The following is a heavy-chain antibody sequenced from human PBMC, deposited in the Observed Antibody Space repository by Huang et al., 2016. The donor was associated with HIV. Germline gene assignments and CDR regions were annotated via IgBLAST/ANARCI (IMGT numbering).Heavy chain of an antibody. CDR1: GFKLSGFG. CDR3: AKESRWFSDFDH. V-gene: IGHV3-30*18. Sequence: QVHLVESGGGVVQPGGSLRLSCAASGFKLSGFGMHGVRQAPGKGLGWVAVISYDGRSQFYTDSVKGRFTISRDNSDNTLSLQMKGLRPDDTAVYYCAKESRWFSDFDHWGQGVLVSVSS. J-gene: IGHJ4*02. CDR2: ISYDGRSQ. D-gene: IGHD2-15*01.